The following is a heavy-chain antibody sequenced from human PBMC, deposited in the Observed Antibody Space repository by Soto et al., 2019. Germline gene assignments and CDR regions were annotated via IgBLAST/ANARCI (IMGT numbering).Heavy chain of an antibody. Sequence: ASVKVSCKASGYTFTSYGISWVRQAPGQGLEWMGWINAYNGNTNYAQKLQGRVTMTTDTSTSTAYMELRSLRSDDTAVYYCASRDYSGYARYAYDIWGQGTMVTVSS. CDR1: GYTFTSYG. J-gene: IGHJ3*02. V-gene: IGHV1-18*01. CDR2: INAYNGNT. D-gene: IGHD5-12*01. CDR3: ASRDYSGYARYAYDI.